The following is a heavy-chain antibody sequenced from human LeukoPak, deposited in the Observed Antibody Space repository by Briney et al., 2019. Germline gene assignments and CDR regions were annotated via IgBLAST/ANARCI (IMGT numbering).Heavy chain of an antibody. D-gene: IGHD6-19*01. J-gene: IGHJ4*02. CDR3: ARRWLVLRAFDY. CDR1: GGSFSGYY. CDR2: INHSGST. V-gene: IGHV4-34*01. Sequence: SETLSLTCAVYGGSFSGYYWSWIRQPPGKGLEWIGEINHSGSTNYNPSLKSRVTISVDTPKNQFSLKLSPVTAADTAVYYCARRWLVLRAFDYWGQGTLVTVSS.